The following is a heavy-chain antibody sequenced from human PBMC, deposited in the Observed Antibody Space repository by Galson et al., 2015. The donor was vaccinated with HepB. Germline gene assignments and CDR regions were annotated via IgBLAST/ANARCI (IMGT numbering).Heavy chain of an antibody. D-gene: IGHD5-24*01. Sequence: SLRLSCAASGFTFSSYGMHWVRQAPGKGLEWVAVIWYDGSNKYYADSVKGRFTISRDNSKNTLYLQMNSLRAEDTAVYYCAREWGGGDGSAAGDVLDYWGQGTLVTVSS. J-gene: IGHJ4*02. CDR2: IWYDGSNK. V-gene: IGHV3-33*01. CDR3: AREWGGGDGSAAGDVLDY. CDR1: GFTFSSYG.